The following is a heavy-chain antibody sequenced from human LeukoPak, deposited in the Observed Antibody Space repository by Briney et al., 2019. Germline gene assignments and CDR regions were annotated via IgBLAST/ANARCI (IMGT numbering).Heavy chain of an antibody. CDR3: AVPTAWTKETRF. V-gene: IGHV4-39*01. Sequence: SETLSLTCTVSGGSISSSSYYWGWIRQPPGKGLEWIGSIYYSGTTYYNPSLKSRITISVGTSKNQFSLKLSSVTAADTSVYYCAVPTAWTKETRFWGQGTLDTVSS. D-gene: IGHD3/OR15-3a*01. CDR2: IYYSGTT. J-gene: IGHJ4*02. CDR1: GGSISSSSYY.